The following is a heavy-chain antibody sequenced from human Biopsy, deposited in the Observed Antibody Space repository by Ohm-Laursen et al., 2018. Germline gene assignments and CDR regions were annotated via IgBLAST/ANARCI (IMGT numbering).Heavy chain of an antibody. D-gene: IGHD3-22*01. Sequence: SSVKVSCKTSGGTFSDYAISWLRQAPGQGLEWMGGIIPLFGTTNYAQKSQGRVTITADKSTGTAYMDLSSLRSEDTAVYYCARDTKWLASGPIDYWGQGALVTVSS. CDR2: IIPLFGTT. V-gene: IGHV1-69*06. CDR1: GGTFSDYA. CDR3: ARDTKWLASGPIDY. J-gene: IGHJ4*02.